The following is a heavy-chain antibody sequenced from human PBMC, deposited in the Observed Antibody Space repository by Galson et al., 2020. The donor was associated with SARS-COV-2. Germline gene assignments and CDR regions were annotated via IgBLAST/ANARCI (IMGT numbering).Heavy chain of an antibody. J-gene: IGHJ4*02. V-gene: IGHV3-21*01. CDR3: ARSPHSSTSGTSIYFDY. D-gene: IGHD3-10*01. Sequence: TMNWVRQAPGKRLEWAASLHTSSTYIYYADSLKGRFTISRDNAENSLYLQMNSLRGEDTAVYYCARSPHSSTSGTSIYFDYWGQGNQVTVSS. CDR2: LHTSSTYI. CDR1: T.